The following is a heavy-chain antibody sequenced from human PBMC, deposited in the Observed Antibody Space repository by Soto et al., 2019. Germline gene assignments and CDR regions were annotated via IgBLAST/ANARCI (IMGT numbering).Heavy chain of an antibody. D-gene: IGHD6-19*01. CDR2: ISYDGSNK. V-gene: IGHV3-30-3*01. CDR3: ARDVSSCCTNPADSVDY. Sequence: GGSLRLSCAASGFTFSSYAMHWVRQAPGKGLEWVAVISYDGSNKYYADSVKGRFTISRDNSKNTLYLQMNSLRAEDTAVYYCARDVSSCCTNPADSVDYWGQGTLVTVSS. J-gene: IGHJ4*02. CDR1: GFTFSSYA.